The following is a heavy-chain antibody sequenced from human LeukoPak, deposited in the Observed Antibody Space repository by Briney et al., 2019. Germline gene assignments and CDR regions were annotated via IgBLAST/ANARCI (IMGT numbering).Heavy chain of an antibody. J-gene: IGHJ4*02. Sequence: GGSLRLSCEASGFTFSSYEMNWVRQAPGKGLEWISYITTTGDRIQYADSVKGRFTISRDNAKNSLYLQMNSLSAEDTAVYYCARDYPIAYGVPGEASSDYWGQGTLVTVSS. CDR2: ITTTGDRI. V-gene: IGHV3-48*03. D-gene: IGHD4-17*01. CDR1: GFTFSSYE. CDR3: ARDYPIAYGVPGEASSDY.